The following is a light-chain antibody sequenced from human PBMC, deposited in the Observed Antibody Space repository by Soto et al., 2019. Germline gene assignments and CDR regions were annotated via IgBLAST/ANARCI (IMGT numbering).Light chain of an antibody. CDR2: DVS. J-gene: IGLJ3*02. CDR3: CSYAGSYTLV. Sequence: QSALTQPRSVSGSPGQSVTISCTGISSDVGGYNYVSWYQQHPGKAPKLMIYDVSKRPSGVPDRFSGSKSGNTASLIISGLQAEDEADYHCCSYAGSYTLVFGGGTQLTVL. CDR1: SSDVGGYNY. V-gene: IGLV2-11*01.